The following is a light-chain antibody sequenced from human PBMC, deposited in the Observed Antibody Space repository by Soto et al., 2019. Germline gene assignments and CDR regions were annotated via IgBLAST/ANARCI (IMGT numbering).Light chain of an antibody. V-gene: IGKV1-5*03. Sequence: DIHMTQSPSTLSASVGDRVTITCRASQSINIWLAWYQQKPGKAPKPLIYKASTLESGVPSRFSGSGSGTEFTLTITSLQPDDFATYYCQQYDSYSRTFGQGTRVEIK. CDR1: QSINIW. CDR3: QQYDSYSRT. CDR2: KAS. J-gene: IGKJ1*01.